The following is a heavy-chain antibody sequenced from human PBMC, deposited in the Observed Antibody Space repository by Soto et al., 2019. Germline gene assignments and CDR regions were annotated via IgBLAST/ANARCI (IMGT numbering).Heavy chain of an antibody. CDR1: GGSISSGGYS. CDR3: ARDGGEGYCRGGSCYSG. J-gene: IGHJ4*02. CDR2: IYHSGST. D-gene: IGHD2-15*01. Sequence: QLQLQESGSGLVKPSQTLSLTCAVSGGSISSGGYSWSWIRQPPGKGLEWIGYIYHSGSTYYNPSLKSRVTISVDRSKNQFSLKLSSVTAADTAVYYCARDGGEGYCRGGSCYSGWGQGTLVTVSS. V-gene: IGHV4-30-2*01.